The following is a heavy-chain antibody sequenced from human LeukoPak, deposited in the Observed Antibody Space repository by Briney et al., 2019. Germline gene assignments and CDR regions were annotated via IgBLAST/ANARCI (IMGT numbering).Heavy chain of an antibody. V-gene: IGHV4-59*01. Sequence: SETLSLTCTVSGGSINDFYWTWIRQPPGEGLEWIGYIFYSGSASSNPSLESRVTISVDTSKNQFSLKLSSVTAADTAAYYCARLRSGSTPPPPHYYYGLDVWGQGTTVIVSS. D-gene: IGHD1-26*01. J-gene: IGHJ6*02. CDR1: GGSINDFY. CDR3: ARLRSGSTPPPPHYYYGLDV. CDR2: IFYSGSA.